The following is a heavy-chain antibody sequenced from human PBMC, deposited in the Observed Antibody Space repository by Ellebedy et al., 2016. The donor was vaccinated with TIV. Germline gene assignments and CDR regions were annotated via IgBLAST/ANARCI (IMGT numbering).Heavy chain of an antibody. D-gene: IGHD3-16*02. CDR3: ARHLLHPNLRLGELSLNWYFDL. V-gene: IGHV4-39*01. CDR2: IYYSGST. J-gene: IGHJ2*01. Sequence: SETLSLTCTVSGGSISSSSYYWGWIRQPPGTGLEWIGSIYYSGSTYYNPSLKSRVTISVDTSKNQFSLKLSSVTAADTAVYYCARHLLHPNLRLGELSLNWYFDLWGRGTLVTVSS. CDR1: GGSISSSSYY.